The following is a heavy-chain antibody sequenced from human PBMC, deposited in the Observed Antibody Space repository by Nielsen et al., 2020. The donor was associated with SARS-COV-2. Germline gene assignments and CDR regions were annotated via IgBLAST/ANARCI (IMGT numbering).Heavy chain of an antibody. D-gene: IGHD5-18*01. Sequence: LRLSCTVSGGSISSGGYYWSWTRQHPGKGLEWIGYIYYSGSTYYNPSLKSRVTISVDTSKNQFSLKLSSVTAADTAVYYCANLGYSYGYWGQGTLVTVSS. J-gene: IGHJ4*02. CDR3: ANLGYSYGY. CDR2: IYYSGST. V-gene: IGHV4-31*03. CDR1: GGSISSGGYY.